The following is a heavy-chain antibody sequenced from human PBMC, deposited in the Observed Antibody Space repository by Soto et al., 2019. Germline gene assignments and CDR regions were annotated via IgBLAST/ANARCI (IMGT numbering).Heavy chain of an antibody. CDR1: GFTVSSTY. CDR3: ARVTYYYDSSGAWAYDAFDI. V-gene: IGHV3-66*01. J-gene: IGHJ3*02. CDR2: IYSGGST. Sequence: GGSLRLSCAASGFTVSSTYMSWVRQAPGKGLEWVSLIYSGGSTYYADSAKGRFTISRDNSKNTLYLQMNSLRAEDTAVYYCARVTYYYDSSGAWAYDAFDIWGQGTMVTVSS. D-gene: IGHD3-22*01.